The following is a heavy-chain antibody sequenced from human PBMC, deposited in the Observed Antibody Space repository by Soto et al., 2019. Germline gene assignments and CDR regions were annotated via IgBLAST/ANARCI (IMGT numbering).Heavy chain of an antibody. CDR1: GFTFSSYA. J-gene: IGHJ5*02. CDR3: ARDRIIAAAGSWWFDP. V-gene: IGHV3-30-3*01. D-gene: IGHD6-13*01. CDR2: ISYDGSNK. Sequence: GGSLRLSCAASGFTFSSYAMHGVRQAPGKGLEWVAVISYDGSNKYYADSVKGRFTISRDNSKNTLYLQMNSLRAEDTAVYYCARDRIIAAAGSWWFDPWGQGTLVTVSS.